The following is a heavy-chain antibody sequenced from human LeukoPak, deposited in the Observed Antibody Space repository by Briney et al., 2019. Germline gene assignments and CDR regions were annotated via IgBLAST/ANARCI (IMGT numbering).Heavy chain of an antibody. V-gene: IGHV3-64D*06. CDR1: GFTLFWHV. CDR2: IHHNGDIT. CDR3: ARDMSGTYSLDY. J-gene: IGHJ4*02. D-gene: IGHD1-26*01. Sequence: GGSLRLSCSASGFTLFWHVMHWVRQAPGKPLEYVSFIHHNGDITSYADSVRGRFTVSRDNSKNTLFLDLTSLRTDDTAVYYCARDMSGTYSLDYWGQGTLVTVSS.